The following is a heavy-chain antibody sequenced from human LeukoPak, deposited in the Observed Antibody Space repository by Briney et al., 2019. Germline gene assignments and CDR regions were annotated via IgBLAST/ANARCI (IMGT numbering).Heavy chain of an antibody. V-gene: IGHV4-38-2*02. CDR1: GYSISSGFY. J-gene: IGHJ4*02. CDR2: IFHSGNT. Sequence: SSETLSLTCTISGYSISSGFYRGWIRQPPGKGLEWIGIIFHSGNTFYNPSLKSRATLSVDTSKNQVSLELNSVAAADTAVYYCARVISGAIDYWGQGSLVTVSS. CDR3: ARVISGAIDY. D-gene: IGHD1-14*01.